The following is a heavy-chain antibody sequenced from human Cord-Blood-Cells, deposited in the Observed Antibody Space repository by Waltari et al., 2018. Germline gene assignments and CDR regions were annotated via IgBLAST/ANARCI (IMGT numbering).Heavy chain of an antibody. CDR2: IIPIFGTA. V-gene: IGHV1-69*01. CDR3: ARTSLTGRAGFRAFDI. Sequence: QVQLVQSGAEVKKPGSSVKVSCKALGGTLRSSASTWVRQAPGQGLEGMRGIIPIFGTANYAQKFQVRVTITADESTSTAYMELSSLRSEDTAVYYCARTSLTGRAGFRAFDIWGQGTMVTVSS. CDR1: GGTLRSSA. J-gene: IGHJ3*02. D-gene: IGHD7-27*01.